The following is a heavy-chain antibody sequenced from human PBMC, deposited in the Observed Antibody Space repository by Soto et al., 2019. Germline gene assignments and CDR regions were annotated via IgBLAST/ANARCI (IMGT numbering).Heavy chain of an antibody. V-gene: IGHV3-21*01. CDR2: ISPSTSHI. CDR3: SGFSGGACHQNYGMDV. J-gene: IGHJ6*02. D-gene: IGHD2-21*02. Sequence: EVHLVESGGGLVKPGGSLRLSCAVSGFAFSSCTMNWVRQAPRKGLEWVSSISPSTSHIYYADSVKGRFTISRDNAKNSLFLQMNSLRAEDTAVYYCSGFSGGACHQNYGMDVWGQGTTVTVSS. CDR1: GFAFSSCT.